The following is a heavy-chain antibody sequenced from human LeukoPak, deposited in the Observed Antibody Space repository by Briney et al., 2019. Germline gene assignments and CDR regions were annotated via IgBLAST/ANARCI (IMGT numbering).Heavy chain of an antibody. J-gene: IGHJ3*02. CDR1: GFTFSSYW. Sequence: GGSLRLSCAASGFTFSSYWMHWVRQAPGKGLVWVSRINSDGSSTSYADSVKGRFTISRDNAKNTLYLQMNSLRAEDTAVYYCARDSSYYDSSGSYSVGAFDIWGQGTMVTVSS. D-gene: IGHD3-22*01. CDR3: ARDSSYYDSSGSYSVGAFDI. V-gene: IGHV3-74*01. CDR2: INSDGSST.